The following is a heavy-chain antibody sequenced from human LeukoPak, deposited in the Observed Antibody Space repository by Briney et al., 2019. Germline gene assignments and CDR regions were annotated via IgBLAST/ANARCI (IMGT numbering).Heavy chain of an antibody. J-gene: IGHJ4*02. CDR2: TWYDGSKQ. CDR1: GFTFSSYA. V-gene: IGHV3-33*08. CDR3: ARDLHPSGWSDFDS. Sequence: QSGGSLRLSCAASGFTFSSYAMSWVRQAPGKGLEWVAVTWYDGSKQYYADSVKGRFTISRDISKNTLYLQMNSLRVEDTAVYYCARDLHPSGWSDFDSWGQGTLVTVSS. D-gene: IGHD6-19*01.